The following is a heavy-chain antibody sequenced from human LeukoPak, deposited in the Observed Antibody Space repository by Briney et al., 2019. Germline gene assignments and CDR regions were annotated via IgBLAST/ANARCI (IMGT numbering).Heavy chain of an antibody. CDR2: INWNGGST. V-gene: IGHV3-20*01. Sequence: GGSLRHSCAASGFTFDDYGMSWVRQAPGKGLEWVSGINWNGGSTGYADCVKGRFTISRDNAKNSLYLQMNSLRAEDTALYHCAIVWLTRTRSYWYFDLWGRGTLVTVSS. D-gene: IGHD4/OR15-4a*01. J-gene: IGHJ2*01. CDR1: GFTFDDYG. CDR3: AIVWLTRTRSYWYFDL.